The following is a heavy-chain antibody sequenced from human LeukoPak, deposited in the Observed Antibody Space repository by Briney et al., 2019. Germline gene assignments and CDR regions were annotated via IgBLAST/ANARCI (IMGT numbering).Heavy chain of an antibody. CDR1: GYGFTRYW. J-gene: IGHJ4*02. Sequence: GESLKISCKGSGYGFTRYWIGWVRQMPGKGLEWMGIIYPGGSDTRYSPSFQGQVTISADKSISTAYLQWSSLKASDSAMYYCARQHPYGSGSYITDYWGQGTLVTVSS. V-gene: IGHV5-51*01. D-gene: IGHD3-10*01. CDR3: ARQHPYGSGSYITDY. CDR2: IYPGGSDT.